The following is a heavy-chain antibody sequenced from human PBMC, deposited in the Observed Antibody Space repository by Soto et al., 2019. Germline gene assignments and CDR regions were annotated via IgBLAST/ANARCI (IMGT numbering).Heavy chain of an antibody. Sequence: PSETLSLTCTVSGGSISSGGYYWSWIRQHPGRGLEWIGYIYYSGSTYYNPSLKSRVTISVDTSKNQFSLKLSSVTAADTAVYYCARGVIAVAGYHFDFWGQAALVTVSS. D-gene: IGHD6-19*01. J-gene: IGHJ4*02. CDR1: GGSISSGGYY. CDR3: ARGVIAVAGYHFDF. CDR2: IYYSGST. V-gene: IGHV4-31*03.